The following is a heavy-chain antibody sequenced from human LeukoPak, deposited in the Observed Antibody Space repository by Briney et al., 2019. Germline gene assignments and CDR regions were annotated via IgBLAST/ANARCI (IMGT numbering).Heavy chain of an antibody. CDR2: INPSGGST. J-gene: IGHJ5*02. CDR3: ARDGLAAATFHWFDP. V-gene: IGHV1-46*01. D-gene: IGHD6-25*01. CDR1: GYTFTSYY. Sequence: ASVKVSCKASGYTFTSYYMHWVRQAPGQGLEWMGIINPSGGSTSYAQNFQGRVTMIRDTSTSTVYMELSSLRSEDTAVYYCARDGLAAATFHWFDPWGQGTLVTVSS.